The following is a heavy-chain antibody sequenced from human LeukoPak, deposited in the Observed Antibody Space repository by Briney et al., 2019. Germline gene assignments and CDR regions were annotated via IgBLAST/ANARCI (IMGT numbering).Heavy chain of an antibody. CDR3: ARGRYSSSWYADY. D-gene: IGHD6-13*01. J-gene: IGHJ4*02. CDR2: IKQDGSEK. V-gene: IGHV3-7*01. CDR1: GFTFSNHW. Sequence: AGGSLRLSCAASGFTFSNHWMFWVRQAPGKGLEWVASIKQDGSEKQYVGSVRGRFTISRDNAKNSLYLQMNSLRAEDTAVYYCARGRYSSSWYADYWGQGTLVTVSS.